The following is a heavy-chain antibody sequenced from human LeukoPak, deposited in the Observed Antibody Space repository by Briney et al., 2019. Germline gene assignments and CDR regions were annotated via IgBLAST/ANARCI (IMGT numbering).Heavy chain of an antibody. Sequence: SETLSLTCAVYGGSFSAYYYYWSWIRQPPGRGLEWIGETSHSGSTNDNPSLKSRVTISIDTSKNQFSLRLSSVTAADTAVYYCARGVDDSATFFYSYYMDVWGKGTTVIVSS. J-gene: IGHJ6*03. D-gene: IGHD2/OR15-2a*01. CDR1: GGSFSAYY. CDR2: TSHSGST. V-gene: IGHV4-34*01. CDR3: ARGVDDSATFFYSYYMDV.